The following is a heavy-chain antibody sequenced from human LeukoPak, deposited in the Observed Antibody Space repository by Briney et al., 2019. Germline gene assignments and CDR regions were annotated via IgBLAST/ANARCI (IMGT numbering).Heavy chain of an antibody. Sequence: GGSLRPSCTASGFTFGDYAMSWVRQAPGKGLEWVGFIRSKAYGGTTEYAASVKGRFTISRDDSKSIAYLQMNSLKTEDTAVYYCTSSYYYDSSGYYPDAFDIWGQGTMVTVSS. D-gene: IGHD3-22*01. CDR3: TSSYYYDSSGYYPDAFDI. CDR1: GFTFGDYA. J-gene: IGHJ3*02. V-gene: IGHV3-49*04. CDR2: IRSKAYGGTT.